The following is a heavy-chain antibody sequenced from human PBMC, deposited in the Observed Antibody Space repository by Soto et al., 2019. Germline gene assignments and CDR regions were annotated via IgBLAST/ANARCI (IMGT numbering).Heavy chain of an antibody. D-gene: IGHD6-19*01. Sequence: LSLTCAVSGYSISSGYYWGWIRQPPGKGLEWIGSIFHSGSTYSNPSLKSRVTISVDTSKNQFSLKLASVTAADTAVYYCARDPGSGWLGHFDSWGQGTLVTVSS. CDR2: IFHSGST. CDR3: ARDPGSGWLGHFDS. J-gene: IGHJ4*02. V-gene: IGHV4-38-2*02. CDR1: GYSISSGYY.